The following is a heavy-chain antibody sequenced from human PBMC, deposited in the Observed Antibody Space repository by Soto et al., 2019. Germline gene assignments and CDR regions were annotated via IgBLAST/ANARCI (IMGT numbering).Heavy chain of an antibody. J-gene: IGHJ4*02. V-gene: IGHV1-69*13. D-gene: IGHD6-25*01. CDR3: ARTPFERLAYFDY. Sequence: SVKVSCKASGGTFSSYAISWVRQAPGQGLEWMGGIIPIFGTANYAQKFQGRVTITADESTSTAYMELSSLRSEDTAVYYCARTPFERLAYFDYWGQGTLVTVSA. CDR2: IIPIFGTA. CDR1: GGTFSSYA.